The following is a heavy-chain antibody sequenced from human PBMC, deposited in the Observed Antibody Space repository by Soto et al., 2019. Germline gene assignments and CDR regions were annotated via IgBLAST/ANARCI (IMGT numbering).Heavy chain of an antibody. D-gene: IGHD3-9*01. CDR3: ARGTYYDILTGYSEYYFDY. Sequence: GGSLRLSCAASGFTFSSYAMHWVRQAPGKGLEWVAVISYDGSNKYYADSVKGRFTISRDNSKNTLYLQMNSLRAEDTAVYYCARGTYYDILTGYSEYYFDYWGQGTLVTVSS. V-gene: IGHV3-30*04. CDR2: ISYDGSNK. CDR1: GFTFSSYA. J-gene: IGHJ4*02.